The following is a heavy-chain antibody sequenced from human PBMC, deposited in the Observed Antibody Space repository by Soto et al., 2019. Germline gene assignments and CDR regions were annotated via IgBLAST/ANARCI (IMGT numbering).Heavy chain of an antibody. CDR1: GATFSSFA. V-gene: IGHV1-69*01. Sequence: QVQLLQSGVEVKKPGSSLKVSCKASGATFSSFAFSWVRQAPGQGLEWMGVIIPIFDTIKFARKFQGRVTLTADESTGRAYMELDRLTSEDTAVYYCASPLRWSGYYIAFDYWGHGTLVIVSS. D-gene: IGHD3-3*01. CDR3: ASPLRWSGYYIAFDY. J-gene: IGHJ4*01. CDR2: IIPIFDTI.